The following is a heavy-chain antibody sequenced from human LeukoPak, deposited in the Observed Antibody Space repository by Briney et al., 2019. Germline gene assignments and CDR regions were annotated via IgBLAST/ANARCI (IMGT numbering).Heavy chain of an antibody. CDR1: GGSISSDVHY. V-gene: IGHV4-39*01. J-gene: IGHJ6*02. Sequence: SETLSLTCTVAGGSISSDVHYWDWIRQAPGKGLEWIGSLLYNGNTWYNPSLESRVTISVDTSENQFSLRLTSVNAADTPLYFCTGRGSGNGGTSAGMDVWGPGTSVTVSS. CDR2: LLYNGNT. CDR3: TGRGSGNGGTSAGMDV. D-gene: IGHD2-8*01.